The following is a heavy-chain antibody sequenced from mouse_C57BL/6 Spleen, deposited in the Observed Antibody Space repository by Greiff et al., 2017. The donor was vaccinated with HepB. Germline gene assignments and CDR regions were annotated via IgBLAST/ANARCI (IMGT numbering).Heavy chain of an antibody. J-gene: IGHJ2*01. D-gene: IGHD1-1*01. CDR2: IYPSSGST. CDR3: ARRYYGSSSGFDY. Sequence: QVQLQQPGAELVKPGASVKMSCKASGYTFTSYWITWVKQRPGQGLEWIGYIYPSSGSTNYNEKLKSKATLTVDTSSSTAYMQLISLTSADSAVYYCARRYYGSSSGFDYWGQGTTLTVSS. CDR1: GYTFTSYW. V-gene: IGHV1-55*01.